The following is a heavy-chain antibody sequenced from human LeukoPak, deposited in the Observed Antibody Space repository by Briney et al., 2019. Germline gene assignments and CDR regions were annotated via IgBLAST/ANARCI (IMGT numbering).Heavy chain of an antibody. CDR2: MYNSGIT. CDR1: GGSISSYY. J-gene: IGHJ4*02. D-gene: IGHD6-19*01. V-gene: IGHV4-59*08. CDR3: ARHGDSSRGWYFDY. Sequence: SETLSLTCTVSGGSISSYYWSWILQHPGKGLEWLGYMYNSGITNYNPSLRSRVTISVDTSKNQFSLRLRSVTAADTAAYYCARHGDSSRGWYFDYWGQGTLVTVST.